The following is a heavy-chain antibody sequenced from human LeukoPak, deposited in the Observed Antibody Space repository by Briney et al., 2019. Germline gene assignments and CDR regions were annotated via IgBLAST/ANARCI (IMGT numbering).Heavy chain of an antibody. CDR1: GFTFSSYA. V-gene: IGHV3-30-3*01. Sequence: GGSLRLSCAASGFTFSSYAMHWVRQAPGKGLEWVAVISYDGSNKYYADSVKGRFTISRDNSKNTLYLQMNSLRAEDTAVYYCASFDSSRDYWGQGTLVTVSS. CDR2: ISYDGSNK. D-gene: IGHD6-13*01. J-gene: IGHJ4*02. CDR3: ASFDSSRDY.